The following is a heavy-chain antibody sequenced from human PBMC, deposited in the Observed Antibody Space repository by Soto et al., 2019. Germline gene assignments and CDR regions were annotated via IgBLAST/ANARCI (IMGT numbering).Heavy chain of an antibody. CDR3: ARASTTVTTLDY. D-gene: IGHD4-17*01. CDR1: GGSISSGGYS. V-gene: IGHV4-30-2*01. J-gene: IGHJ4*02. Sequence: SETLSLTCAVSGGSISSGGYSWSWIRQPPGKGLEWIGYIYHSGSTYYNPSLKSRVTISVDRSKNQFSLKLSSVTVADTAVYYCARASTTVTTLDYWGQGTLVTVPQ. CDR2: IYHSGST.